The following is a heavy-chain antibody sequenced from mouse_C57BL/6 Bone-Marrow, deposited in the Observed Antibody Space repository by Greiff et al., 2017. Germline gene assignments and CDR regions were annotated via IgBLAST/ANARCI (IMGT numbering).Heavy chain of an antibody. V-gene: IGHV1-69*01. J-gene: IGHJ3*01. Sequence: QVLLQQPGAELVMPGASVKLSCKASGYTFTSYWMPWVKQRPGQGLAWIGEIDPSDSYTNYTQKFKGQSTLTVNKSSSTAYIQLSSLTSEDSAVYYCARGGACYDYDVSWFAYWGQGTLVTVSA. CDR1: GYTFTSYW. CDR2: IDPSDSYT. D-gene: IGHD2-4*01. CDR3: ARGGACYDYDVSWFAY.